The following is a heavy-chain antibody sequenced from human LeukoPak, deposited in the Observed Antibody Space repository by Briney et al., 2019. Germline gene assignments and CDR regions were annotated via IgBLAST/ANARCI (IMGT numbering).Heavy chain of an antibody. J-gene: IGHJ5*01. CDR1: GDSVSSNGAT. CDR3: ARLIGNSWLDS. CDR2: TYYRSKWYN. D-gene: IGHD2-21*01. V-gene: IGHV6-1*01. Sequence: SQTLSLTCAISGDSVSSNGATWNWNRQSPSRGLVWLGRTYYRSKWYNDYAVSVKSGITINPDASKNQFSLELNSVTPEDTAVYYCARLIGNSWLDSWGQGSLVTVSS.